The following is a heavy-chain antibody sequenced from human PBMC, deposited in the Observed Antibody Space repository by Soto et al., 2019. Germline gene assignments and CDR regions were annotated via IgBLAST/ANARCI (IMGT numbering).Heavy chain of an antibody. CDR2: ISGGGDAA. CDR3: ARKILGSTSRPNYWYFDL. Sequence: EVQLLESGGALVQPGGSLRLSCAGSGFTFINYAMSWVRQAPGKGLEWVSSISGGGDAAFFPDSVRGRFTISRDNSKNTVTLQMNSLGVDDTAVYYCARKILGSTSRPNYWYFDLWGRGTLVTVSS. CDR1: GFTFINYA. V-gene: IGHV3-23*01. D-gene: IGHD2-2*01. J-gene: IGHJ2*01.